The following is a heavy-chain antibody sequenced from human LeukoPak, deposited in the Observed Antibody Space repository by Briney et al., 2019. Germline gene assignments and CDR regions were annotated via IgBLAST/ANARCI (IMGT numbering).Heavy chain of an antibody. CDR3: ASWFGETYYDSSGSNWFDP. D-gene: IGHD3-22*01. J-gene: IGHJ5*02. CDR2: IIPIFGTA. V-gene: IGHV1-69*01. Sequence: ASVKVSCKASGGTFSSYAISWVRQAPGQGLEWMGGIIPIFGTANYAQKFQGRVTITADESTSTAYMELISLRSEDTAVYYCASWFGETYYDSSGSNWFDPWGQGTLVTVSS. CDR1: GGTFSSYA.